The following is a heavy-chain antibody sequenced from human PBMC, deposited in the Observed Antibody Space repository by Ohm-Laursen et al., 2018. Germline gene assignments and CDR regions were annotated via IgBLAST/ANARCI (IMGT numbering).Heavy chain of an antibody. J-gene: IGHJ4*02. V-gene: IGHV4-59*01. CDR3: ARANYFDTSGYNY. D-gene: IGHD3-22*01. CDR1: GVAIKSFY. CDR2: IYYSGRT. Sequence: SETLSLTCTVSGVAIKSFYWSWIRQPPGKGLEWIAYIYYSGRTDYNPSLKSRVTISVDTSKNQFSLKLSSVTAADTAIYYCARANYFDTSGYNYWGQGTLVTVSS.